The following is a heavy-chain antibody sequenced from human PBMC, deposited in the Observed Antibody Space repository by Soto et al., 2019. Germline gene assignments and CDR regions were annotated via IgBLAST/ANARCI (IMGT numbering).Heavy chain of an antibody. CDR1: GVSITPYF. CDR2: IYASGRT. J-gene: IGHJ2*01. D-gene: IGHD3-9*01. CDR3: ARHFDVDPSMDQYYFDL. Sequence: QVQMQESGPGLVKPSETLSLTCTVSGVSITPYFSSWIRQPAWNAPDWVGHIYASGRTTYNPSLQTRVTMFVSQTQVSLRLTSVTAADTAVYYWARHFDVDPSMDQYYFDLWGRGALVTVS. V-gene: IGHV4-4*07.